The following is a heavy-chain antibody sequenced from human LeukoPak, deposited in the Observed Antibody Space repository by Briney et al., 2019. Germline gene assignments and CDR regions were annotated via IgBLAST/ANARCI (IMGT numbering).Heavy chain of an antibody. CDR3: AGRDYYDSSGLFNWFDP. Sequence: SETLSLTCTVSGGSISSGAYYWSWIRQHPGRGLEWIGYIYYSGTTYYSPSLKSRVTISVDTSKNQFSLKLSSVTAADTAVYYCAGRDYYDSSGLFNWFDPWGQGTLVTVSS. V-gene: IGHV4-31*03. D-gene: IGHD3-22*01. CDR1: GGSISSGAYY. CDR2: IYYSGTT. J-gene: IGHJ5*02.